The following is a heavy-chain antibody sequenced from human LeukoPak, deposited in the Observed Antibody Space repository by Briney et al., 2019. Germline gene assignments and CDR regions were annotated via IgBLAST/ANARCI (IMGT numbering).Heavy chain of an antibody. D-gene: IGHD1-26*01. Sequence: SVKVSCKASGGTFSSYAISWVRQAPGQGLEWMGGIIPIFGTANYAQKFQGRVTMTRDTSISTAYMELSRLRSDDTAVYYCARDMDSGPDFFDYWGLGTLVTASS. CDR1: GGTFSSYA. V-gene: IGHV1-69*05. CDR2: IIPIFGTA. CDR3: ARDMDSGPDFFDY. J-gene: IGHJ4*02.